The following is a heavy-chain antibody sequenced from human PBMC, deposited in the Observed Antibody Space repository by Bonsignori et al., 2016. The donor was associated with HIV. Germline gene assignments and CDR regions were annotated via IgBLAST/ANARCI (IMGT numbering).Heavy chain of an antibody. D-gene: IGHD3-10*01. CDR1: GFTFGDYA. Sequence: SLKISCAVSGFTFGDYAMHWVRQVPGKGLEWVSGINWNSYVIGYADSVKGRFTISRDNAKSSLFLQMNSLRPEDTALYYCAKGDYHGAGAYADYWGQGTLVTVSS. J-gene: IGHJ4*02. CDR2: INWNSYVI. CDR3: AKGDYHGAGAYADY. V-gene: IGHV3-9*01.